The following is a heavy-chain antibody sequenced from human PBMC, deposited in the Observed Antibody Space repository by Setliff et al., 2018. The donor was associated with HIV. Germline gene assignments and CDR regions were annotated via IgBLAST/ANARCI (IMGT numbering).Heavy chain of an antibody. CDR3: ARDPCGGDCYSDAFDV. CDR2: IYPTGNL. CDR1: GVSITGGSFY. J-gene: IGHJ3*01. D-gene: IGHD2-21*02. Sequence: SETLSLTCTLSGVSITGGSFYWTWIRQSADKGLEWIGRIYPTGNLNYNPSLSSRLTISLDTSKNQFSLKLTSVTAADTALYYCARDPCGGDCYSDAFDVWGQGTMVTVSS. V-gene: IGHV4-61*02.